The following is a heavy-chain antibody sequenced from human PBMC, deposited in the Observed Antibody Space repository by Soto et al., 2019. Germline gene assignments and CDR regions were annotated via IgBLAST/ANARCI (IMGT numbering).Heavy chain of an antibody. Sequence: GGSLRLSCAASGFTFSSYAMSWVRQAPGKGLEWVSAISGSGGSTYYADSVKGRFTISRDNSKNTLYLQMNSLRAEDTAVYYCAKYYYDSSGYYPPDDAFDIWGQGTMVTVSS. CDR3: AKYYYDSSGYYPPDDAFDI. J-gene: IGHJ3*02. CDR2: ISGSGGST. D-gene: IGHD3-22*01. V-gene: IGHV3-23*01. CDR1: GFTFSSYA.